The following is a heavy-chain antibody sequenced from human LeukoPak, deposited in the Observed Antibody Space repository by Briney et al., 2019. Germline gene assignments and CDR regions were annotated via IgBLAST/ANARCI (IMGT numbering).Heavy chain of an antibody. Sequence: QSGGSLRLSCAASGFTFSSYWMHWVRQAPGKGLEWVSVIYSGGSTYYADSVKGRFTISRDNSKNTLYLQMNSLRAEDTAVYYCARDPSDYGDYGGGGYWGQGTLVTVSS. CDR2: IYSGGST. CDR1: GFTFSSYW. CDR3: ARDPSDYGDYGGGGY. V-gene: IGHV3-53*01. J-gene: IGHJ4*02. D-gene: IGHD4-17*01.